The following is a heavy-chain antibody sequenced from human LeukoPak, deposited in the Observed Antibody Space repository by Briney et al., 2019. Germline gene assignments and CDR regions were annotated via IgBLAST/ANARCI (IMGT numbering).Heavy chain of an antibody. V-gene: IGHV3-23*01. CDR2: VSHTGGGT. J-gene: IGHJ4*02. CDR1: GFTFSTYA. Sequence: PGGSLRLSCAASGFTFSTYAMSWVRQAPGKGLEWVSLVSHTGGGTYYADSVRGRFTISRDNSRNTLHLQMNSLRAEDTAVYFCAKEGRGNFWSGYSDSWGQGTLVTVSS. CDR3: AKEGRGNFWSGYSDS. D-gene: IGHD3-3*01.